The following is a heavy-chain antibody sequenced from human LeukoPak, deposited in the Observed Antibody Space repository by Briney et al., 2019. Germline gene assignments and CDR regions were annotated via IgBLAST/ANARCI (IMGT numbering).Heavy chain of an antibody. Sequence: SETLSLTCTASGGTISSDHYYWNWIRQPAGKGLEWRGRIYTGVRTNYNPSLKRLVTISIDTSNKQFSLKFSSVSAADTAVYYCARDSFDGSGYRPFDFWGQGTLVTVSS. CDR3: ARDSFDGSGYRPFDF. D-gene: IGHD3-22*01. V-gene: IGHV4-61*02. CDR2: IYTGVRT. J-gene: IGHJ4*02. CDR1: GGTISSDHYY.